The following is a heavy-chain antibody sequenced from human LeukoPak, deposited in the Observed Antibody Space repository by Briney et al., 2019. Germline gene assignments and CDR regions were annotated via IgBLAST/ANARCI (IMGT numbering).Heavy chain of an antibody. CDR1: GFTFSSYV. CDR3: AKEFYRAPIDY. CDR2: ISCDGSNK. Sequence: GGSLRLSCAASGFTFSSYVLSWVRQAPGKGLEWVAVISCDGSNKYYADSVKGRFTISRDNSKNTLYLQMNSLRAEDTAVYYCAKEFYRAPIDYWGQGTLVTVSS. J-gene: IGHJ4*02. V-gene: IGHV3-30*18. D-gene: IGHD1-14*01.